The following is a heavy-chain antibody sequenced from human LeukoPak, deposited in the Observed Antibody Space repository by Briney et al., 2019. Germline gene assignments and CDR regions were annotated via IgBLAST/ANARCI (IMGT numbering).Heavy chain of an antibody. Sequence: ASVKVSCKASGYTFTSYYMHWVRQAPGQGPEWMGVINPSGTWTTYPQKFQGRLTLTRDMSTTTDYLELSSLRSEDTAVYYCARDNSVRDEAWWFNPWGQGTLVTVSP. V-gene: IGHV1-46*01. CDR3: ARDNSVRDEAWWFNP. CDR1: GYTFTSYY. CDR2: INPSGTWT. J-gene: IGHJ5*02. D-gene: IGHD5-24*01.